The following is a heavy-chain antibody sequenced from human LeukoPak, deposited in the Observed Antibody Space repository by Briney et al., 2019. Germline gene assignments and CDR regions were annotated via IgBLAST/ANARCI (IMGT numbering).Heavy chain of an antibody. CDR2: IFSSDIT. J-gene: IGHJ5*02. CDR1: GGSISTFH. Sequence: SGTLSLTCSVSGGSISTFHWHWIRQPPGKGLEWVGYIFSSDITNYNPSLRSRVTISVDTSKNQFSLKLRSVTAADTAVYFCARSDGIVGEEAWFDPWGQGTLVTVSS. V-gene: IGHV4-4*09. D-gene: IGHD1-26*01. CDR3: ARSDGIVGEEAWFDP.